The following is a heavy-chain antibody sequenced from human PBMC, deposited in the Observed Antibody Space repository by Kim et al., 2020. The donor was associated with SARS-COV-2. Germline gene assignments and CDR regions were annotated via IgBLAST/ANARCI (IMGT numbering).Heavy chain of an antibody. CDR2: INSDGGDT. CDR3: ARGTFQQGFDS. Sequence: GGSLRLSCEASGFTFSNYWMNWVRQGPGKGLVWVSRINSDGGDTHYADSVKGRFTISRDNAENTLHLQLNSLGVEDTAIYYCARGTFQQGFDSWGQGTLVTLSS. J-gene: IGHJ5*01. V-gene: IGHV3-74*01. CDR1: GFTFSNYW.